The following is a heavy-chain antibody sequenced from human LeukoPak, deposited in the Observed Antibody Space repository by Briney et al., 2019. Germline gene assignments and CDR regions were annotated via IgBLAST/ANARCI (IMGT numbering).Heavy chain of an antibody. J-gene: IGHJ4*02. D-gene: IGHD3-9*01. CDR1: GFTFSSYA. Sequence: GGSLRPSCAASGFTFSSYAMSWVRQAPGKGLEWVSAISGSGGSTYYADSVKGRFTISRDNSKNTLYLQMNSLRAEDTAVYYCAKDFNVGLTGYFDYWGQGTLVTVSS. CDR3: AKDFNVGLTGYFDY. CDR2: ISGSGGST. V-gene: IGHV3-23*01.